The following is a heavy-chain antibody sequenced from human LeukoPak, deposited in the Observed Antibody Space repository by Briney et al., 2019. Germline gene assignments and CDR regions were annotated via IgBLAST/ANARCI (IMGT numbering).Heavy chain of an antibody. V-gene: IGHV4-59*08. Sequence: SETLSLTCTVSGGSISSYYWSWIRQPPGKGLEWIGYIYYSGSTNYNPSLKSRVTISVDTSKNQFSRKLSSVTAADTAVYYCARGSSGWYAVDWFDPWGQGTLVTVSS. CDR2: IYYSGST. D-gene: IGHD6-19*01. CDR3: ARGSSGWYAVDWFDP. CDR1: GGSISSYY. J-gene: IGHJ5*02.